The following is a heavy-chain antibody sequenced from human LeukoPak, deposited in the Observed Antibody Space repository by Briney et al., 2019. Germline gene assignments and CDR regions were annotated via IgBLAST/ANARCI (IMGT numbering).Heavy chain of an antibody. CDR2: ISAYNGNT. J-gene: IGHJ4*02. CDR1: GYTFTSYA. D-gene: IGHD3-10*01. V-gene: IGHV1-18*01. CDR3: ARVYGSGSYYMDYFDY. Sequence: GASVKVSCKTSGYTFTSYAISWVRQAPGQGLEWMGWISAYNGNTNYAQKLQGRVTMTTDTSTSTAYMELRSLRSDDTAVYYCARVYGSGSYYMDYFDYWGQGTLVTVSS.